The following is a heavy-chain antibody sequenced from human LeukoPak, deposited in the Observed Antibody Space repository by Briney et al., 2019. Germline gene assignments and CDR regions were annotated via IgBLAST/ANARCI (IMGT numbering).Heavy chain of an antibody. D-gene: IGHD6-13*01. CDR3: ARGVAAGYDY. CDR2: MSPNSGDT. Sequence: ASVKVSCKASGYTFTSYHINWVRQAPGQGLEWMGWMSPNSGDTGFAQKFQGRVTMTRNTSITTAYMELSSLRSDDTVIYYCARGVAAGYDYWGQGTLVTVSS. J-gene: IGHJ4*02. CDR1: GYTFTSYH. V-gene: IGHV1-8*01.